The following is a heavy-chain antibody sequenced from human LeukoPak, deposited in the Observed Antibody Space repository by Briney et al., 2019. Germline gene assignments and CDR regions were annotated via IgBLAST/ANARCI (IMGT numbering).Heavy chain of an antibody. Sequence: ASEKVSSKASGYTFTGYYMHWVRQAPGQGLEWMGWINPNSGGTNYAQKFQGRVTMTRDTSISTAYMELSRLRSDDTAVYYCAAGYDILTGYSKNWFDPWGQGTLVTVSS. CDR1: GYTFTGYY. J-gene: IGHJ5*02. CDR3: AAGYDILTGYSKNWFDP. D-gene: IGHD3-9*01. CDR2: INPNSGGT. V-gene: IGHV1-2*02.